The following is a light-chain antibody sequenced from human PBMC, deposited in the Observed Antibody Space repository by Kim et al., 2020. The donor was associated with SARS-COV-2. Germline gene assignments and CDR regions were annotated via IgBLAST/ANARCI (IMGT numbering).Light chain of an antibody. CDR1: SSDIGHYNS. CDR3: SAYTRTNTYV. Sequence: QSALTQPASVSGPPGQSITISCTGTSSDIGHYNSVSWYQKHPGTAPKLMIYDVDNRPSGVSHRFSGSKSGNSASLTISGLQADDEADYYCSAYTRTNTYVFGTGTKVTVL. V-gene: IGLV2-14*03. J-gene: IGLJ1*01. CDR2: DVD.